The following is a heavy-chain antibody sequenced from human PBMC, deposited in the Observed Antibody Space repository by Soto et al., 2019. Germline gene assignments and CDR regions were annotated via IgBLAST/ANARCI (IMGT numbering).Heavy chain of an antibody. CDR1: GFTFSNYW. J-gene: IGHJ4*02. CDR2: IKQVGSEK. V-gene: IGHV3-7*01. D-gene: IGHD3-10*01. CDR3: ARVEGGYYGSGSYGFDY. Sequence: EVQLVESGGGLVQPGGSLSLSCAASGFTFSNYWMTWVRQAPGKGLEWVANIKQVGSEKYYVDSVKGRSTISRDNAKNSVYLHMDSLRVEDTAVYYCARVEGGYYGSGSYGFDYWGQGSLVTVSS.